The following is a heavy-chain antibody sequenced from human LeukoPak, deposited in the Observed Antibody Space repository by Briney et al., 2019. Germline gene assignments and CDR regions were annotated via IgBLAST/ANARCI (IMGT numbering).Heavy chain of an antibody. V-gene: IGHV3-7*01. J-gene: IGHJ4*02. CDR2: IKEDGSDK. CDR3: ASASGSYLDY. CDR1: GFTFSSYW. Sequence: GGSLRLSCAASGFTFSSYWMTWVRQAPGKGLEWVANIKEDGSDKYYVDSVKGRFTISRDNAKSSLYLQMNSLRAGDTAVYYCASASGSYLDYWGQGTLVTVSS. D-gene: IGHD1-26*01.